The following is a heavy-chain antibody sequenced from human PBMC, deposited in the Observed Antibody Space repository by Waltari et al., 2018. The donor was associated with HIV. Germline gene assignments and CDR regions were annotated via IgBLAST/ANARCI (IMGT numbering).Heavy chain of an antibody. J-gene: IGHJ4*02. CDR2: IYYSGST. CDR1: GGSISSSSYY. V-gene: IGHV4-39*07. Sequence: QLQLQESGPGLVKPSETLALTCTVSGGSISSSSYYWGWIRQPPGKGLEWIGSIYYSGSTYYNPSLKRRVTISVDTSKNQFSLKLSSVTAADTAGYYCAGVNWLSSSSSWLGLDYWGQGTLVTVSS. D-gene: IGHD6-6*01. CDR3: AGVNWLSSSSSWLGLDY.